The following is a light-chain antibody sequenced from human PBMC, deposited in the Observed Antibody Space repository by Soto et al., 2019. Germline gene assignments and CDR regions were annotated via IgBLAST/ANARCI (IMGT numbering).Light chain of an antibody. Sequence: DIQMTQSPSALSASVGDRVTITCRASQSISTWLAWYQQKPGKAPKLLIYKASSLEGGVPSRFSGSGSGTELNITISSLQPDDFATYYCQQYNTYPLTFGGGTTVDTK. J-gene: IGKJ4*01. CDR2: KAS. V-gene: IGKV1-5*03. CDR3: QQYNTYPLT. CDR1: QSISTW.